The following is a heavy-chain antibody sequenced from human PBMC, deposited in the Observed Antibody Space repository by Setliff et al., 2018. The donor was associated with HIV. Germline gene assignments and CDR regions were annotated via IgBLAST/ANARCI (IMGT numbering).Heavy chain of an antibody. CDR3: ARFSTSSGGTFDY. Sequence: SETLSLTCAVYGGSFSGYYWSWIRQPPGKGLEWIGEINHGGSTTYNPSLKSRVTILLDTSKNQFSLKLTSVTAADTAVYYCARFSTSSGGTFDYWGQGTLVTVSS. CDR2: INHGGST. V-gene: IGHV4-34*01. D-gene: IGHD6-6*01. J-gene: IGHJ4*02. CDR1: GGSFSGYY.